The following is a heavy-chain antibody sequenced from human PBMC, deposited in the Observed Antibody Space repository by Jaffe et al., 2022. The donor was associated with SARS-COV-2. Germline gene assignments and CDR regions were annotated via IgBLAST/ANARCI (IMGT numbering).Heavy chain of an antibody. J-gene: IGHJ4*02. CDR3: ARLKNGYSYGYGLDS. CDR1: GGSISSYY. V-gene: IGHV4-59*08. D-gene: IGHD5-18*01. Sequence: QVQLQESGPGLVNPSETLSLTCTVSGGSISSYYWSWIRQPPGKGLEWIGYIYYSGSTNYNPSLESRVTISLDTSKNQFSLKLSSVTAADTAVYYCARLKNGYSYGYGLDSWGQGTLVTVSS. CDR2: IYYSGST.